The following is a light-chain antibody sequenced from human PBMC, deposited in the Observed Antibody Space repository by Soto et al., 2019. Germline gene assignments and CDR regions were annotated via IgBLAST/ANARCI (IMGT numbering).Light chain of an antibody. CDR2: EVS. Sequence: QSVLTQPPSASGSPGLSVTISCTGTSSDIGGNNYVSWYQQHPGKAPKLMIFEVSKRPSGVPDRFSGSKSGNTASLTVSGLQAEDGADYYCSSYAGSNNVVFGGGTKLTVL. CDR3: SSYAGSNNVV. J-gene: IGLJ2*01. CDR1: SSDIGGNNY. V-gene: IGLV2-8*01.